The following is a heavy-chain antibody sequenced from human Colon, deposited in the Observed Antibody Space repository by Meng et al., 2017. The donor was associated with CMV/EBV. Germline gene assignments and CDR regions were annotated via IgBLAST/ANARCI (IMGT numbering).Heavy chain of an antibody. D-gene: IGHD6-13*01. CDR2: INPNSGGT. J-gene: IGHJ4*02. CDR3: AKDPYTTSWYTIPVYFHY. V-gene: IGHV1-2*02. CDR1: GYTFTGYY. Sequence: ASVKVSCKASGYTFTGYYMHWVRQAPGQGLEWMGWINPNSGGTNYAQKFQGRVTMTRDTSISTAYMELSRLRAEDTALYYCAKDPYTTSWYTIPVYFHYWGQGSLVTVSS.